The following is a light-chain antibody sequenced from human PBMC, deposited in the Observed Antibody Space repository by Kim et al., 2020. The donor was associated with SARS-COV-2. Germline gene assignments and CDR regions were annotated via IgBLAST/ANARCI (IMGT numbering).Light chain of an antibody. J-gene: IGLJ3*02. CDR2: VGTGGIVG. CDR1: NGYSNYK. CDR3: GADHGSGSNFVAV. V-gene: IGLV9-49*01. Sequence: CHRGNGYSNYKVDWYQQRPGKGPRFVMRVGTGGIVGSKGDGIPDRFSVLGSGLNRYLTIKNIQEEDESDYHCGADHGSGSNFVAVFGGGTQLTVL.